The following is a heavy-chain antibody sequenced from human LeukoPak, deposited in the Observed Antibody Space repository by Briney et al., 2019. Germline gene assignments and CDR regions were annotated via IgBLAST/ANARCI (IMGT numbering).Heavy chain of an antibody. CDR1: GFTFSSYW. J-gene: IGHJ4*02. D-gene: IGHD5-12*01. CDR2: INSDGSST. Sequence: GGSLRLSCAASGFTFSSYWMHWVRQAPGKGLVWVSRINSDGSSTSYADSVKGRFTISRDNAKNTLYLQMNSLRAEDTAVYYCAREVARGYSGYDREELDYWGQGTLVTVSS. CDR3: AREVARGYSGYDREELDY. V-gene: IGHV3-74*01.